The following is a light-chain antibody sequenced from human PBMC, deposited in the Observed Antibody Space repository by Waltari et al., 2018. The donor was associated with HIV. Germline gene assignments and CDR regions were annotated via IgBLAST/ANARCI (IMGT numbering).Light chain of an antibody. CDR2: RNN. V-gene: IGLV1-47*01. CDR3: AAWDDSLSGWV. CDR1: NSNIGSTY. J-gene: IGLJ3*02. Sequence: QSVLTQPPSASGTPGQRVTISCSGSNSNIGSTYVHWYQQFPGTAPKLLIYRNNQRPSGVPDRFSGSKSGTSASLAISGLRSDDEADYYCAAWDDSLSGWVFGGGTKLTVL.